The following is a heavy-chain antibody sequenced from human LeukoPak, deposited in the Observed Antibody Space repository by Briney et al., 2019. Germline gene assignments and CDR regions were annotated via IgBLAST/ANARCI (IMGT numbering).Heavy chain of an antibody. CDR3: ARGVVVRAYFDY. V-gene: IGHV3-30-3*01. Sequence: GRSLRLSCAASGFTFSSYAMHWVRQAPGKGLEWVAVISYDGSNKYYADSVKGRFTISRDNSKNTLYLQMNSLRAEGTAVYYCARGVVVRAYFDYWGQGTLVTVSS. CDR2: ISYDGSNK. J-gene: IGHJ4*02. D-gene: IGHD3-22*01. CDR1: GFTFSSYA.